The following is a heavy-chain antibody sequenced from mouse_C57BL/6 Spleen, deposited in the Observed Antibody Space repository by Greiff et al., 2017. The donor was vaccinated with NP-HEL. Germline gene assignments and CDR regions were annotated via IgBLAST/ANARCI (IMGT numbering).Heavy chain of an antibody. D-gene: IGHD1-1*02. Sequence: VQLQQPGAELVKPGASVKLSCKASGYTFTSYWMHWVKQRPGQGLEWIGMIHPNSGSTNYNEKFKSKATLTVDKSSSTAYMQLSSLTSEDSAVYYCVRYGYYAMDYWGQGTSVTVSS. V-gene: IGHV1-64*01. CDR2: IHPNSGST. J-gene: IGHJ4*01. CDR3: VRYGYYAMDY. CDR1: GYTFTSYW.